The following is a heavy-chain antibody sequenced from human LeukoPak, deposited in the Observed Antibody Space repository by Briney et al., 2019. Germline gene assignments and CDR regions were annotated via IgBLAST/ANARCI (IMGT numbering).Heavy chain of an antibody. CDR3: ARQEIGLRSFDP. CDR2: IYYSGST. V-gene: IGHV4-59*01. Sequence: PSETLSLTCAVYGGSFSGYYWSWIRQPPGKGLEWIGYIYYSGSTNYNPSLKSRVTISVDTSKNQFSLKLSSVTAADTAVYYCARQEIGLRSFDPWGQGTLVTVSS. CDR1: GGSFSGYY. J-gene: IGHJ5*02. D-gene: IGHD3/OR15-3a*01.